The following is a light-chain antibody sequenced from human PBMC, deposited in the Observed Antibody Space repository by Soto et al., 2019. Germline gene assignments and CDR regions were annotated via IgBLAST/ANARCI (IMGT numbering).Light chain of an antibody. CDR1: QDISKF. V-gene: IGKV1-33*01. CDR2: DAS. Sequence: DIQMTQSPSSLSASIGDRVSFTCQASQDISKFLNWYQHKPGQAPSLLIYDASKSQFGVPSRFSGSGSGTDFTFTISSLQPEDNATYYCQQYENRPFTFGPGTKV. CDR3: QQYENRPFT. J-gene: IGKJ3*01.